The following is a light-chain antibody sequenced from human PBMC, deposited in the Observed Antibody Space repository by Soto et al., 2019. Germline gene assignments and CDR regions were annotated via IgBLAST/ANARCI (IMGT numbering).Light chain of an antibody. CDR2: KTS. CDR1: QSIGVW. V-gene: IGKV1-5*03. J-gene: IGKJ1*01. Sequence: DIQLTQSPSTLSASVGDRVTITCRASQSIGVWLTWYQQKPGKPPKFLIYKTSTLESGVPSRFSGSGSRTEFTLTISSLQPDDFATYHCQYYDNYSWTFGQGTKVETK. CDR3: QYYDNYSWT.